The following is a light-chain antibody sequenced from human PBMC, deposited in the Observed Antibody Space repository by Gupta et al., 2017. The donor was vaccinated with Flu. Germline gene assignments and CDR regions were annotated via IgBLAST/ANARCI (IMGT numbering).Light chain of an antibody. J-gene: IGKJ3*01. Sequence: IVLTHSPGTLSWSRGGSDILSCRPRQNSSSSSLSWYQQKLGEAPRLLIYAASSGATGIPDRFSGSGSGTDFTLTISRLEPEDFAVYYCQHYGSSIFTFGPGTKVDIK. CDR2: AAS. CDR3: QHYGSSIFT. V-gene: IGKV3-20*01. CDR1: QNSSSSS.